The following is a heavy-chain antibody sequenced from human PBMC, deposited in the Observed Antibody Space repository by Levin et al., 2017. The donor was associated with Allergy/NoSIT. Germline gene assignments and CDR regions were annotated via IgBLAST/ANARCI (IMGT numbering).Heavy chain of an antibody. CDR3: AKATVTRRRVSSFGP. D-gene: IGHD4-17*01. CDR2: ISWDGGST. V-gene: IGHV3-43*01. Sequence: GGSLRLSCAASGFTFDDYTMHWVRQAPGKGLEWVSLISWDGGSTYYADSVKGRFTISRDNSKNSLYLQMNSLRTEDTALYYCAKATVTRRRVSSFGPWGQGTLVTVSS. J-gene: IGHJ5*02. CDR1: GFTFDDYT.